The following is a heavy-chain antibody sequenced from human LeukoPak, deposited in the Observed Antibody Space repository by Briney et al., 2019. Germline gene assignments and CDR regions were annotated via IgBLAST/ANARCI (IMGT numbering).Heavy chain of an antibody. D-gene: IGHD3-9*01. V-gene: IGHV3-21*03. Sequence: GGSLRLSCAGSGFTFSGYSLNWVRQAPGKGLEWVSSITSSGSSMYYADSVKGRFTISRDNAESSVYLQMNSLRVDDIGLYYCTRDIDDVLTGDDAFDVWGQGTVVTVSS. CDR2: ITSSGSSM. CDR1: GFTFSGYS. CDR3: TRDIDDVLTGDDAFDV. J-gene: IGHJ3*01.